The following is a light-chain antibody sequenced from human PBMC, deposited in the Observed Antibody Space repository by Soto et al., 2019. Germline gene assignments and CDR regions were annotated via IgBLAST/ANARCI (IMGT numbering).Light chain of an antibody. CDR1: NSDVGGYDR. CDR2: EVN. V-gene: IGLV2-23*02. Sequence: QSALTQPASVSGPPGQSIAISCTGTNSDVGGYDRVSWYQHYPGKAPTLLIYEVNKRPSGVSNRFSGSKSGNTASLTISGLQAEDEADYYCSSSVGGPIWVFGGGTKLTVL. J-gene: IGLJ3*02. CDR3: SSSVGGPIWV.